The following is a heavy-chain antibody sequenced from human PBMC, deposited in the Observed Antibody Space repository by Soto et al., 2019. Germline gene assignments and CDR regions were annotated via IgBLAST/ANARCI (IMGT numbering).Heavy chain of an antibody. CDR1: GFSFSAFG. V-gene: IGHV3-30*18. CDR3: AKGNFGDVTLCDY. CDR2: ISADGNNR. Sequence: QVQLVESGGGVVQPGRSLRLSCVASGFSFSAFGMHWVRQSPGKGLEWVAVISADGNNRYYEDSVSGRFTISRDNSRNTLYLEINTLCPDGTAVYFCAKGNFGDVTLCDYWGQGAQVAVSA. D-gene: IGHD3-10*01. J-gene: IGHJ4*02.